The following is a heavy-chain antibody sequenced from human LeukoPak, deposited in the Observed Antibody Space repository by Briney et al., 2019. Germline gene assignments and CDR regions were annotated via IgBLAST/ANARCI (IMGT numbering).Heavy chain of an antibody. CDR1: GGSISSYY. J-gene: IGHJ4*02. V-gene: IGHV4-59*01. CDR2: IYYSGST. CDR3: ARVGSRYDFWSGYYSGFDY. D-gene: IGHD3-3*01. Sequence: PSETLSLXCTVSGGSISSYYWSWIRQPPGKGLEWIGYIYYSGSTNYNPSLKSRVTISVDTSKNQFSLKLSSVTAADTAVYYCARVGSRYDFWSGYYSGFDYWGLGTLVTVSS.